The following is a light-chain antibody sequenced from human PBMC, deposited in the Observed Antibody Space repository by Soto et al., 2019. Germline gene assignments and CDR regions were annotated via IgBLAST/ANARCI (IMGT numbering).Light chain of an antibody. Sequence: EIVLTQSPGTLSLSPGERASLSCRASQSVTSSYLAWYQQKPGQAPRLLIYVASNRATGIPDRFSGSGSGTDFTLTINRLEPEDFAVYYCQQYGSSPWTFGQGTNVEIK. V-gene: IGKV3-20*01. CDR3: QQYGSSPWT. CDR2: VAS. CDR1: QSVTSSY. J-gene: IGKJ1*01.